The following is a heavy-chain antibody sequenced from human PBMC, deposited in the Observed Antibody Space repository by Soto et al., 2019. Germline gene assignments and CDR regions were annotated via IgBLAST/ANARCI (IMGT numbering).Heavy chain of an antibody. CDR1: GYTFTNFG. Sequence: QVQLIQSGAELKKPGASVKVSCETSGYTFTNFGVTWVRQAPGQGPEWMGWISAYNGATEYAQKVQGRITITTNTSTSTAYMELRSLTSDDTAGYYCAQEGGGSSGCGIDYWGQGTLVTVSA. D-gene: IGHD3-22*01. V-gene: IGHV1-18*01. J-gene: IGHJ4*02. CDR2: ISAYNGAT. CDR3: AQEGGGSSGCGIDY.